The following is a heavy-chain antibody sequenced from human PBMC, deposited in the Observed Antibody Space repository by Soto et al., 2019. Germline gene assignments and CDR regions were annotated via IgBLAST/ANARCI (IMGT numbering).Heavy chain of an antibody. V-gene: IGHV4-31*11. Sequence: PSETLSLTCAVSGGSISSGDSYWTWIRQHPGTGLEWIGYIYYSGSTYYNPSLKSRVTISVDTSKNQFSLKLSSVTAADTAVYYCARDRYDGLLLWLGEIPSYYYGMDVWGQGTTVTVSS. CDR2: IYYSGST. J-gene: IGHJ6*02. CDR3: ARDRYDGLLLWLGEIPSYYYGMDV. D-gene: IGHD3-10*01. CDR1: GGSISSGDSY.